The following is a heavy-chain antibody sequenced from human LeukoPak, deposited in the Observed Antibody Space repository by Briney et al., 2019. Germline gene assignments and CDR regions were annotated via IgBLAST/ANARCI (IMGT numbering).Heavy chain of an antibody. V-gene: IGHV1-69*05. CDR1: GGTFNSYA. D-gene: IGHD3-22*01. CDR3: ARARSPSSGYLLRDHNWFDP. Sequence: ASVKVSCKASGGTFNSYAISWVRQAPGQGLEWMGGIIPIFGTTNYAQKVQGRVTITTDESTTTAYMELSSLRSEDTAVYYCARARSPSSGYLLRDHNWFDPWGQGTLVTVSS. J-gene: IGHJ5*02. CDR2: IIPIFGTT.